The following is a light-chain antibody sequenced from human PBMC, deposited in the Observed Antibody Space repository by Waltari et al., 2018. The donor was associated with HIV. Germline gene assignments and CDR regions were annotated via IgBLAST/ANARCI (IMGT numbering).Light chain of an antibody. V-gene: IGLV1-47*01. CDR2: RDY. CDR1: RPSVGSKP. J-gene: IGLJ1*01. CDR3: VAWDDSLSGYV. Sequence: QSVLTLPPSAPGTLGQSVTISCHGSRPSVGSKPVYLFQQVSGTAPKLLIFRDYQRRSGIPDRFSGSKSGASASLTISGLRSEDEADYYCVAWDDSLSGYVFGTGTKVSVL.